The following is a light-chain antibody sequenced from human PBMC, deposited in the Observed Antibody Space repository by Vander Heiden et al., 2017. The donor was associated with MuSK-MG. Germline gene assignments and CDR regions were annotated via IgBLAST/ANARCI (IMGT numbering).Light chain of an antibody. CDR1: SGSRASNY. CDR2: VVN. Sequence: NFILTQPHSVSESPGKTVTISCTRSSGSRASNYVRWYQQRPGSSPPAVSLVVNQRPSGVPDRFSGSIESSSNYASPTISGLKTEDEADDYCQSYASRNLRVVVGGGTKLTVL. V-gene: IGLV6-57*01. J-gene: IGLJ2*01. CDR3: QSYASRNLRVV.